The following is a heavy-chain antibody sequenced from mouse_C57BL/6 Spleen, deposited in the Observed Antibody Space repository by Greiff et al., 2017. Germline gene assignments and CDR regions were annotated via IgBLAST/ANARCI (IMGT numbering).Heavy chain of an antibody. CDR3: ARCYDGYYRYFDV. V-gene: IGHV1-85*01. CDR1: GYTFTSYD. J-gene: IGHJ1*03. Sequence: QVQLKQPGAELVKPGASVKLSCKASGYTFTSYDINWVKQRPGQGLEWIGWIYPRDGSTKYNEKFKGKATLTVDTSSSTAYMELHSLTSEDSAVYFCARCYDGYYRYFDVWGTGTTVTVSS. CDR2: IYPRDGST. D-gene: IGHD2-3*01.